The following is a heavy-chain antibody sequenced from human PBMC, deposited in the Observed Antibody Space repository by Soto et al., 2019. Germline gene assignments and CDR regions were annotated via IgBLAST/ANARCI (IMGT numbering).Heavy chain of an antibody. CDR1: GGSISSGDYY. CDR2: IYYSGST. CDR3: ARAQNYYDSSGYYSSYYYYGMDV. J-gene: IGHJ6*02. Sequence: QVQLQESGPGLVKPSQTLSLTCTVSGGSISSGDYYWSWIRQPPGKGLEWIGYIYYSGSTYYNPPLESRVTISVDTSKNQFSLKLSSVTAADTAVYYCARAQNYYDSSGYYSSYYYYGMDVWGQGTTVTVSS. D-gene: IGHD3-22*01. V-gene: IGHV4-30-4*01.